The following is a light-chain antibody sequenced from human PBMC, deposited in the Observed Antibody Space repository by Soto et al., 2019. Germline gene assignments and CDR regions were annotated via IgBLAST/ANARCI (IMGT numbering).Light chain of an antibody. CDR2: GAS. CDR1: QSVSSD. V-gene: IGKV3-15*01. CDR3: QQYNNWPPYT. J-gene: IGKJ2*01. Sequence: EIVMTQSQATLSVSPGETATLSCRASQSVSSDLAWYQQKPGQAPRLLIYGASTRATGIPARFSGIGSGTEFTLTISSLHSEDFAVYYCQQYNNWPPYTVGQGTKLEIK.